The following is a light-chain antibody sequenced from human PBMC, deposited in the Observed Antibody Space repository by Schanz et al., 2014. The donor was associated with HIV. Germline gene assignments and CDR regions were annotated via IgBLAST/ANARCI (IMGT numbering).Light chain of an antibody. CDR1: QSIGSN. Sequence: EVVMTQSPDILSVSPGERATLSCRAGQSIGSNLAWYQQKPGQAPRLLIYAASTRATGIPARFSGSGSGTEFTLTITSLQSEDFAVYYCLQYDNWPPLTFGGGTKVEIK. CDR2: AAS. J-gene: IGKJ4*01. CDR3: LQYDNWPPLT. V-gene: IGKV3-15*01.